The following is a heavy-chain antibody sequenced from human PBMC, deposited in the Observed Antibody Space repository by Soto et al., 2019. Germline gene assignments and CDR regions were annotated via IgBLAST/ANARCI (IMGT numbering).Heavy chain of an antibody. CDR1: GFTFSIYS. V-gene: IGHV3-21*06. CDR3: ARDEALTGILDY. J-gene: IGHJ4*02. Sequence: GGSLRLSCAASGFTFSIYSMNWVRQAPGKGLEWVSSISYSGSNIFYADSLKGRFTVSRDNAKNTLFLQMRSLRAEDTAVYYCARDEALTGILDYWGRGTLVTVSS. D-gene: IGHD1-20*01. CDR2: ISYSGSNI.